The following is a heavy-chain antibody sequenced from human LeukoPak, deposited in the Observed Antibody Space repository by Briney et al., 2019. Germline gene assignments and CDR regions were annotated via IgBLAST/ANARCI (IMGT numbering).Heavy chain of an antibody. CDR3: ASRNWGSRLSDY. Sequence: PSETLSLTCAVSGYSISSGYYWGWIRQPPGKGLEWIGSIYHSGSTYYNPSLKSRVTISVDTSKNQFSLKLSSVTAADTAVYYYASRNWGSRLSDYWGQGTLVTVSS. D-gene: IGHD7-27*01. CDR2: IYHSGST. J-gene: IGHJ4*02. CDR1: GYSISSGYY. V-gene: IGHV4-38-2*01.